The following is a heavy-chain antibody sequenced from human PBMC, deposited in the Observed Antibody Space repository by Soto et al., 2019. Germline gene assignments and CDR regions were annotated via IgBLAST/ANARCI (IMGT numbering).Heavy chain of an antibody. D-gene: IGHD3-10*01. J-gene: IGHJ5*02. CDR3: AKLGPYGSESYSFRYNWIDP. CDR1: GFSVSSSH. Sequence: EVQLVDSGGGLIQPGGSLRLSCAASGFSVSSSHMIWVRQAPGKGLEWVSVIYSGGATYYAVSVKGRFTSSRDRSKNTVYLQMDGLRTEDTAVYHCAKLGPYGSESYSFRYNWIDPWGQGTLVTVSS. V-gene: IGHV3-53*01. CDR2: IYSGGAT.